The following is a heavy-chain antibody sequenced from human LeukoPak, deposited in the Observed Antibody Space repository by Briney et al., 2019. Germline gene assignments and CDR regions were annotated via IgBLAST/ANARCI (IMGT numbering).Heavy chain of an antibody. J-gene: IGHJ2*01. CDR2: IYYSGST. CDR1: SGSVNSGGYY. Sequence: PSETLSITCTVPSGSVNSGGYYWSWIRQHPGKGLEWIGYIYYSGSTYYNPSLKSRLTISVDTSKNQFSLKLSSVAAAYTPGYYCARGAKLDYWYVKLWGRGTLVTVSS. V-gene: IGHV4-31*02. D-gene: IGHD1-1*01. CDR3: ARGAKLDYWYVKL.